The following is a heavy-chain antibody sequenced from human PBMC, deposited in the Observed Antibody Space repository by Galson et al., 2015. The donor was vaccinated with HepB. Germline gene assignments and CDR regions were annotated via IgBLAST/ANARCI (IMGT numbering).Heavy chain of an antibody. V-gene: IGHV3-21*01. CDR1: GFTFSSYS. Sequence: SLRLSCAASGFTFSSYSMHWVRQAPGKGLEWVSSISSSSSYIYYADSVKGRFTISRDNSKNSLYLQMNSLRAEDTAVYYCARDLAAAGGRCFDYWGQETLFTDSA. D-gene: IGHD6-13*01. CDR2: ISSSSSYI. J-gene: IGHJ4*02. CDR3: ARDLAAAGGRCFDY.